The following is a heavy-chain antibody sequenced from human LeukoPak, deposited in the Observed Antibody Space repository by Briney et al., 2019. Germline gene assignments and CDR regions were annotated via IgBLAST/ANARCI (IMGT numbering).Heavy chain of an antibody. CDR2: ISGSGGNT. J-gene: IGHJ4*02. CDR1: GFTFSRNY. CDR3: AKDKGSVAGGGRFDS. Sequence: GGSLRLSCAASGFTFSRNYMSWVRQAPGKGVEWGSGISGSGGNTYYADSVKGGVTISRDNSKNTLYLQMNSLRAEDTAVYYCAKDKGSVAGGGRFDSWGQGTLVTVSS. D-gene: IGHD6-19*01. V-gene: IGHV3-23*01.